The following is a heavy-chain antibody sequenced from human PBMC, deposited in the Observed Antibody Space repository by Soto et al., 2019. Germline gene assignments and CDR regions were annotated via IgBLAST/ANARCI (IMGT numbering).Heavy chain of an antibody. D-gene: IGHD3-10*01. J-gene: IGHJ4*02. Sequence: EVQLLESGGGLVQPGGSLRLSCAASGFTFSSYAMSWVRQAPGKGLEWVSAISGSGGSTYYADSVKGRFTISRDNSKNTLYLQMNSLRAEDTAVYYCAKDRGVRGVIITFYFDYWGQGTLVTVSS. CDR3: AKDRGVRGVIITFYFDY. CDR1: GFTFSSYA. V-gene: IGHV3-23*01. CDR2: ISGSGGST.